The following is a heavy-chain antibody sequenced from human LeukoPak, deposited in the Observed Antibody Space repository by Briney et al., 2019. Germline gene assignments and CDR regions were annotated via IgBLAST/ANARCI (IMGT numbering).Heavy chain of an antibody. CDR1: GYTFTGYY. Sequence: ASVKVSCKASGYTFTGYYMHWVRQAPGQGLEWMGWINPNSGGTNYAQKFLGRVTMTRDTSISTAYMELSRLRSDDTAVYYCARSPYNRGYMDVWGKGTTVTISS. D-gene: IGHD1-1*01. J-gene: IGHJ6*03. CDR3: ARSPYNRGYMDV. V-gene: IGHV1-2*02. CDR2: INPNSGGT.